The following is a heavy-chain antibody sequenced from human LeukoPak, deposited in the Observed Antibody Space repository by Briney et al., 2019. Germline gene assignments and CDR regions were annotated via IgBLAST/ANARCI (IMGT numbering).Heavy chain of an antibody. V-gene: IGHV3-30*02. CDR2: IRFHGTNK. D-gene: IGHD2-2*01. CDR1: DLTFSRYG. Sequence: VGSLRLSCATSDLTFSRYGMHWVRQAPGKGLEWVAFIRFHGTNKYYADSVKGRFTISRDNSKNTLYVQMNSLRAEDTAVYYCAKSSATTCPQDWGQGTLVTVSS. J-gene: IGHJ4*02. CDR3: AKSSATTCPQD.